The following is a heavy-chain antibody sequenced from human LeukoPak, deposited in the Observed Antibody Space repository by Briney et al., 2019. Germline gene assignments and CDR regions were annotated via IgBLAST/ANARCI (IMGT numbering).Heavy chain of an antibody. CDR1: GFTFGSYW. CDR2: INYDGSST. V-gene: IGHV3-74*01. D-gene: IGHD2-2*01. CDR3: AKAPSARYCSSTSCYYYYYMDV. Sequence: GGSLRLSCAGSGFTFGSYWMHWVRQAPGKGLVWVSRINYDGSSTSYGDSVKGRFTISRDNAKNTLYLQMNTLRAEDTAVYYCAKAPSARYCSSTSCYYYYYMDVWGKGTTVTVSS. J-gene: IGHJ6*03.